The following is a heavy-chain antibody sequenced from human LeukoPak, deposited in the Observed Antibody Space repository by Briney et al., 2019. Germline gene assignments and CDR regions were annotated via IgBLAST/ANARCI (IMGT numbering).Heavy chain of an antibody. V-gene: IGHV3-23*01. CDR1: GLTFSNYA. CDR3: AKTRSRWELLLGDI. D-gene: IGHD1-26*01. J-gene: IGHJ3*02. Sequence: PGGSLRLSCAASGLTFSNYAMSWVRQAPGKGLEWVSAISGSGGSTYYADSVKGRFTISRDNSKNTLYLQMNSLRAEDTAVYYCAKTRSRWELLLGDIWGQGTMVTVSS. CDR2: ISGSGGST.